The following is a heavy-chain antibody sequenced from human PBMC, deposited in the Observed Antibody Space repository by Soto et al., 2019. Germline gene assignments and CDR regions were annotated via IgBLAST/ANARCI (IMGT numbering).Heavy chain of an antibody. V-gene: IGHV1-46*01. Sequence: ASLKVSCKASGYTFSNHYVHWVRQAPGQGLEWMGIINPTGGSTHYAQKFQGRVTVTSDTSTSTVYMELSSLTSEDTAVYYCARKAYYYDAGSFDPWG. D-gene: IGHD3-22*01. J-gene: IGHJ5*02. CDR3: ARKAYYYDAGSFDP. CDR2: INPTGGST. CDR1: GYTFSNHY.